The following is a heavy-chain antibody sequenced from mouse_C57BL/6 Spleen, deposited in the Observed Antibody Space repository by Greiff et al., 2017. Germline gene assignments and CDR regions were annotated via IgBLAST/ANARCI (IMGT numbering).Heavy chain of an antibody. CDR1: GFTFSSYA. V-gene: IGHV5-9-1*02. D-gene: IGHD2-1*01. Sequence: EVHLVESGEGLVKPGGSLKLSCAASGFTFSSYAMSWVRQTPEKRLEWVAYIGSGGDYIYYADTVKGRFTISRDNARNTLYLQMSSLKSEDTAMYYCTRRDGNYVGFAYWGQGTLVTVSA. CDR3: TRRDGNYVGFAY. CDR2: IGSGGDYI. J-gene: IGHJ3*01.